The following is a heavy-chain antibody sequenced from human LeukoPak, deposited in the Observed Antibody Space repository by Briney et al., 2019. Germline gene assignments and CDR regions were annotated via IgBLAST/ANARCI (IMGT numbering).Heavy chain of an antibody. V-gene: IGHV1-3*01. Sequence: GASVKVSCKASGYTFTSYAIHWVRQAPGQRLEWMGWLNAGNGLTKYSQKFQGTVTITRDTSASTAYMELSSLRSEDTAVYYCATSRNSARGIDYWGQGTLVTVSS. D-gene: IGHD2-15*01. CDR1: GYTFTSYA. J-gene: IGHJ4*02. CDR3: ATSRNSARGIDY. CDR2: LNAGNGLT.